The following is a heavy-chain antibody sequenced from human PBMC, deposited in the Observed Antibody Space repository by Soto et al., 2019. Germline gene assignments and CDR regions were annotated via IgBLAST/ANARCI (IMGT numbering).Heavy chain of an antibody. CDR1: GYTFTSYG. D-gene: IGHD3-9*01. CDR3: ARDNDILTGYYTGGFDP. V-gene: IGHV1-18*01. Sequence: QVQLVQSGAEVKKPGASVKVSCKASGYTFTSYGISWVRQAPGQGLEWMGWISAYNGNTNYAQKLQGRVTMTTDNSTSTAYMELRSLRTDDTAMYSCARDNDILTGYYTGGFDPWGQGTLVTVSS. CDR2: ISAYNGNT. J-gene: IGHJ5*02.